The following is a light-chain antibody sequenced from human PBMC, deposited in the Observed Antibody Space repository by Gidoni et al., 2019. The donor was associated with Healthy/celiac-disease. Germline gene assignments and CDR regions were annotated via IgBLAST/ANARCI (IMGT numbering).Light chain of an antibody. CDR1: SSNIGSNY. CDR2: RNI. CDR3: AAWDDSLSGLYV. V-gene: IGLV1-47*01. Sequence: QSVLTQPPSASGTPGQRVTISCSGSSSNIGSNYVYWYQQLPGTAPKLLIYRNIQRPSGVPDRFSGSKSGTSASLAIRGLRSEDEADYYCAAWDDSLSGLYVFGTGTKVTVL. J-gene: IGLJ1*01.